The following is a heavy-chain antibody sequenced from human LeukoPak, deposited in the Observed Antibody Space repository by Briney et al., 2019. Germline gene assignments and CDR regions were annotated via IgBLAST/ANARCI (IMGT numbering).Heavy chain of an antibody. D-gene: IGHD5-18*01. CDR1: GYSFTSYW. Sequence: GESLKISCKASGYSFTSYWIGWVRQMPGKGLEWMGIIYPGDSDTRYSPSFQGQVTISADKSISTAYLQWSSLKASDTAMYYCARRASYSYGKYNWFDPWGQGTLVTVSS. CDR2: IYPGDSDT. CDR3: ARRASYSYGKYNWFDP. J-gene: IGHJ5*02. V-gene: IGHV5-51*01.